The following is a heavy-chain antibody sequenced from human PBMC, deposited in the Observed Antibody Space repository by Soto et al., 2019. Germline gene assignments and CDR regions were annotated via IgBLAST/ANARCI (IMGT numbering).Heavy chain of an antibody. V-gene: IGHV3-30-3*01. J-gene: IGHJ4*02. D-gene: IGHD3-22*01. CDR1: GFTFSSYA. CDR2: ISYDGSNK. CDR3: HYYDSSGYLRSEDY. Sequence: QAQLVESGGGGVQPGRSLRLSWAPAGFTFSSYAMQWFRQAPGKGLKWVAVISYDGSNKYYADSVRGRFTISRDNSKNTLYLKMNSLRAEDTAGYYCHYYDSSGYLRSEDYWGQGTLVTVSS.